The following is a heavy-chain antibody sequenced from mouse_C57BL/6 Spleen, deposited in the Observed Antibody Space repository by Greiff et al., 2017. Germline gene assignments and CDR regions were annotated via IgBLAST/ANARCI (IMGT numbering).Heavy chain of an antibody. Sequence: EVQLQQSGTVLARPGASVKMSCKTSGYTFTSYWMHWVKQRPGQGLEWIGAIYPGNSDTSYNQKFKGKAKLTAVTSASTAYMELSSLTNEDSAVYYCTRHDYDDGYYFDYWGQGTTLTVSS. D-gene: IGHD2-4*01. CDR1: GYTFTSYW. J-gene: IGHJ2*01. CDR2: IYPGNSDT. CDR3: TRHDYDDGYYFDY. V-gene: IGHV1-5*01.